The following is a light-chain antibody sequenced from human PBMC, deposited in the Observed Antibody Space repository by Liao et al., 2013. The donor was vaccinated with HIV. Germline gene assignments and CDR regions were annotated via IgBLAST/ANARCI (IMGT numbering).Light chain of an antibody. CDR1: NIGSKS. J-gene: IGLJ2*01. Sequence: SYVLTQPPSVSVAPGKTARITCGGNNIGSKSVHWYQQKPGQAPVLVIFYNYDRPSGIPARFSGSNSGNTATLTISRVEAGDEADYYCQVWDSSSDHVVFGGGTKLTVL. V-gene: IGLV3-21*04. CDR3: QVWDSSSDHVV. CDR2: YNY.